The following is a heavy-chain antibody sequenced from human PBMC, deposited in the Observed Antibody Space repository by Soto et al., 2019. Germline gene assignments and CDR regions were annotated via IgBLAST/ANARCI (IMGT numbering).Heavy chain of an antibody. CDR3: ARKAYYYGSGSSPPNWFDP. D-gene: IGHD3-10*01. Sequence: GASVKVSCKASGYTFTSYDINWVRQATGQGLEWMGWMNPNSGNTGYARKFQGRVTMTRNTSISTAYMELSSLRSEDTAVYYCARKAYYYGSGSSPPNWFDPWGQGTLVTVSS. CDR2: MNPNSGNT. CDR1: GYTFTSYD. V-gene: IGHV1-8*01. J-gene: IGHJ5*02.